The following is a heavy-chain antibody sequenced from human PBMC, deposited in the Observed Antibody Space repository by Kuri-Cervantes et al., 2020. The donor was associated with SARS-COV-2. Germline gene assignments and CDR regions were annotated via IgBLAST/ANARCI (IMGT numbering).Heavy chain of an antibody. CDR2: ISSSSSTI. D-gene: IGHD3-22*01. CDR1: GFTFSSYS. Sequence: GESLKISCAASGFTFSSYSMNWVRQAPGKGLEWVSYISSSSSTIYYADSVKGRFTISRDNAKNSLYLQMNSLRAEDTAVYYCASGYYYDSSGSKRTPYYYMDVWGKGTTVTVSS. V-gene: IGHV3-48*01. CDR3: ASGYYYDSSGSKRTPYYYMDV. J-gene: IGHJ6*03.